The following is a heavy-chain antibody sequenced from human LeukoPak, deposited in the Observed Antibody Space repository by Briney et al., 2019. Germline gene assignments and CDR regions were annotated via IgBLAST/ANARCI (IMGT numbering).Heavy chain of an antibody. CDR1: GGSISSSSHY. J-gene: IGHJ6*03. Sequence: SETLSLTCTVSGGSISSSSHYWGWIRQPPGKGLEWIGSMYYRGSTYHNPSLKSRVTISVDTSKNQFSLKLSSVTAADTAVYYCARHVFVGGSGSYYNERPLSRRRNYYYYYMDVWGKGTTVTISS. V-gene: IGHV4-39*01. CDR3: ARHVFVGGSGSYYNERPLSRRRNYYYYYMDV. CDR2: MYYRGST. D-gene: IGHD3-10*01.